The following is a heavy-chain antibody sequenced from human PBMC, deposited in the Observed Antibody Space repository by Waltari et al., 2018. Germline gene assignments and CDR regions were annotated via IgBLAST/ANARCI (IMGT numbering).Heavy chain of an antibody. CDR1: GYTFTGYY. CDR3: ARDYGDAFDI. J-gene: IGHJ3*02. D-gene: IGHD4-17*01. CDR2: IKPNSGGT. V-gene: IGHV1-2*02. Sequence: QVQLVQSGAEVKKPGASVKVSCKASGYTFTGYYMHWVRQAPGQGLEWMGCIKPNSGGTNYEQKVQGRVPLTRDTSISTAYMGLSRLRSDDTAVYYCARDYGDAFDIWGQGTMVTVSS.